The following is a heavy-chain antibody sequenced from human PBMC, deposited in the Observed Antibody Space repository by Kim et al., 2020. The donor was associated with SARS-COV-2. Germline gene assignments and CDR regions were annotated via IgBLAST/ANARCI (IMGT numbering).Heavy chain of an antibody. CDR2: IRSKANSYAT. CDR3: VRVAPGMDPPGN. Sequence: GGSLRLSCAASGFSFSGSGMHWVRQASGKGLEWVGRIRSKANSYATTYAASVKGRFTISRDDSNNTAYLQMSGLKTEDTAVYYCVRVAPGMDPPGNWGQGTLVTVSS. D-gene: IGHD5-18*01. V-gene: IGHV3-73*01. J-gene: IGHJ4*01. CDR1: GFSFSGSG.